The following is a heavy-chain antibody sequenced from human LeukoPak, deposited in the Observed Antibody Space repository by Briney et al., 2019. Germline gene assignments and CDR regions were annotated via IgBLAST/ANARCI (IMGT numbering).Heavy chain of an antibody. V-gene: IGHV1-69*13. CDR1: GGTFSSYA. D-gene: IGHD1-7*01. J-gene: IGHJ4*02. Sequence: GASVKVSCKASGGTFSSYAISWARQAPGQGLEWMGGIIPIFGTANYAQKFQGRVMITADESTSTAYMELSSLRSEDTAVYYCARVGTGTYYYFDYWGQGTLVTVSS. CDR3: ARVGTGTYYYFDY. CDR2: IIPIFGTA.